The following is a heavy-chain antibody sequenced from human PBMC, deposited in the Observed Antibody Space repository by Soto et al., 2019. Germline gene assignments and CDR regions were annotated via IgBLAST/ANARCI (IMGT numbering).Heavy chain of an antibody. CDR3: ATHCPGRHGYGF. CDR2: IKSKADGSTK. J-gene: IGHJ4*01. V-gene: IGHV3-15*01. D-gene: IGHD5-18*01. CDR1: RVTVKIVW. Sequence: AESRVTVKIVWMTWTRQTKGKGLEWVGRIKSKADGSTKEYGTPVKDRFIMSSDDSKKMVDLQMHALRTEDTAFYYCATHCPGRHGYGFWGHGALVTVSS.